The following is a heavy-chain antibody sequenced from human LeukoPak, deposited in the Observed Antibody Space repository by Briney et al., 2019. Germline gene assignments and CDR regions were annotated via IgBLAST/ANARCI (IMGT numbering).Heavy chain of an antibody. Sequence: GGSLRLSCAASGFTFSSCGMHWVRQAPGKGLEWVAVIWYDGSNKYYADSVKGRFTISRDNSKNTLYLQMNSLRAGDTAVYYCARDEWLSPFDYWGQGTLVTVSS. J-gene: IGHJ4*02. CDR1: GFTFSSCG. CDR2: IWYDGSNK. V-gene: IGHV3-33*01. D-gene: IGHD6-19*01. CDR3: ARDEWLSPFDY.